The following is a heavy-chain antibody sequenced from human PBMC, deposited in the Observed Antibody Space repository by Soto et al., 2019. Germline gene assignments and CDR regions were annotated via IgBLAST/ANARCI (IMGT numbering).Heavy chain of an antibody. CDR1: GVSSTSFY. CDR2: IFDNGDV. Sequence: QVRLQESGPGLVRPSETLSLTCTVSGVSSTSFYWSWIRQSPGKGLEWIGYIFDNGDVKYNPSLMSRLTMSIDMSKNEFSLRLKSVTAADTAMYYCARGGGSKWYYFDSWGEGTLVTVSS. V-gene: IGHV4-59*01. J-gene: IGHJ4*02. CDR3: ARGGGSKWYYFDS. D-gene: IGHD2-15*01.